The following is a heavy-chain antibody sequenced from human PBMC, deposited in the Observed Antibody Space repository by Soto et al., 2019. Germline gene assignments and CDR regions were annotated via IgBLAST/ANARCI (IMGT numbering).Heavy chain of an antibody. CDR2: ISGSGGST. CDR3: VKIFVLAVAGRTYY. Sequence: GGSLRLSCAASGFTFSSYAMSWVRQAPGKGLEWVSAISGSGGSTYYADSVKGRFTISRDNSKNTLYLQMNSPRVEDTAVYYCVKIFVLAVAGRTYYCGQGTLVTVSS. D-gene: IGHD6-19*01. J-gene: IGHJ4*02. V-gene: IGHV3-23*01. CDR1: GFTFSSYA.